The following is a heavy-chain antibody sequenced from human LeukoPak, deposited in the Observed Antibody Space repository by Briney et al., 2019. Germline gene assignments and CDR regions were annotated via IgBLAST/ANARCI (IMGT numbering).Heavy chain of an antibody. V-gene: IGHV4-34*01. CDR3: ARTIAVAGTGYYYYMDV. Sequence: PSETLSLTCVVYGGSFSGYYWTWIRQPPGKGLEWIGEINHSGSTNYNPSLKSRVTISVDTSKNQFSLKLSSVTAADTAVYYCARTIAVAGTGYYYYMDVWGKGPRSPSP. D-gene: IGHD6-19*01. CDR2: INHSGST. J-gene: IGHJ6*03. CDR1: GGSFSGYY.